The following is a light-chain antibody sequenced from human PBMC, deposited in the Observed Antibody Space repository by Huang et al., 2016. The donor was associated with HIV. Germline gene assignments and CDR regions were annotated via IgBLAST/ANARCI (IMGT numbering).Light chain of an antibody. CDR2: GAS. J-gene: IGKJ1*01. V-gene: IGKV3-15*01. Sequence: EIVMTQSPATLSVSPGERAILSCRASQSVSRNLAWYQQKPGQAPRLLIYGASTRATGVPARFSGSGSGTEFTLTISSLQSEDFAVYYCQQYNNWPSGTFGQGTKVEIK. CDR3: QQYNNWPSGT. CDR1: QSVSRN.